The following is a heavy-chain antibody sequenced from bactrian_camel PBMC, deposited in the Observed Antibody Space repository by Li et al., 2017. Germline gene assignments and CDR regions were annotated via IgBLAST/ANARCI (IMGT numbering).Heavy chain of an antibody. V-gene: IGHV3S53*01. CDR2: TTTYGTT. CDR3: ARGGGMRLYEIDY. J-gene: IGHJ4*01. Sequence: HVQLVESGGGSVQAGGSLRLSCAASFLTYNDNCVGWFRQAAGKEREGITITTTYGTTTYADSVKGRFTISRDNAKNTLYLQLNSLKTEDTAMYYCARGGGMRLYEIDYWGQGTQVTVS. CDR1: FLTYNDNC. D-gene: IGHD3*01.